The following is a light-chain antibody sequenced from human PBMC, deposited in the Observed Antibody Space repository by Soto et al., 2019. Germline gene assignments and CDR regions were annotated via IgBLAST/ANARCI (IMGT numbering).Light chain of an antibody. CDR1: QSVSSF. CDR3: QQRSNWPRT. CDR2: DVS. V-gene: IGKV3-11*01. Sequence: VLTQSPGTLSLSPGERATLSCRTSQSVSSFLAWYQQKPDQPPKLLIYDVSNRATGIPARFSGSGSETDYTLTITSLDPEDVAVYYCQQRSNWPRTFGEGTKVEI. J-gene: IGKJ4*01.